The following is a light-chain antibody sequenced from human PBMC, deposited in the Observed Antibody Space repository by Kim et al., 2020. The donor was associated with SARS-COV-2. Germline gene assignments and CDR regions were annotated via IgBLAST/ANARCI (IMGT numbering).Light chain of an antibody. V-gene: IGKV1-27*01. J-gene: IGKJ1*01. Sequence: VSVGDRVTITCRASQGITNSLAWYQQKPGKVPQLLIYAASALQSGGPSRFSDSGSGTDFTLTISSLQPEDVATYYCQKYNSAPWTFGQGTKVDIK. CDR3: QKYNSAPWT. CDR2: AAS. CDR1: QGITNS.